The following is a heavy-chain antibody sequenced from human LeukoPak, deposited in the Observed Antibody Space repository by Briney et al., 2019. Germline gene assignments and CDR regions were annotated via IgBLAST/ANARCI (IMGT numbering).Heavy chain of an antibody. D-gene: IGHD5-12*01. CDR1: GYTFTSYD. V-gene: IGHV1-18*01. Sequence: ASVKVPCKASGYTFTSYDINWVRQATGQGLEWMGWISAYNGNTNYAQKLQGRVTMTTDTSTSTAYMELRSLRSDDTAVYYCAIGEWLRPFDYWGQGTLVTVSS. J-gene: IGHJ4*02. CDR2: ISAYNGNT. CDR3: AIGEWLRPFDY.